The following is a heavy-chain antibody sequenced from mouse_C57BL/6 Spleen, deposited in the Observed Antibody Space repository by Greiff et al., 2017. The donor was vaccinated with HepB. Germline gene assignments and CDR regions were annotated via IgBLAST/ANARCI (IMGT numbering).Heavy chain of an antibody. D-gene: IGHD2-1*01. Sequence: QVQLQQPGAELVRPGSSVKLSCKASGYTFTSYWMHWVKQRPIQGLEWIGNIDPSDSETHYNQKFKDKATLTVDKSSSTAYMQLRSLTSEDSAVYYCARGPQRYGNYGSYWGQGTTLTVSS. CDR1: GYTFTSYW. J-gene: IGHJ2*01. CDR2: IDPSDSET. CDR3: ARGPQRYGNYGSY. V-gene: IGHV1-52*01.